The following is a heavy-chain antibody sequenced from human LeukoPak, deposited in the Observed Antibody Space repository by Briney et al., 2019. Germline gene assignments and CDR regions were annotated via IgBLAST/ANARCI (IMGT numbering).Heavy chain of an antibody. D-gene: IGHD3-10*01. CDR1: GFTFSSYA. CDR2: ISGSGGST. J-gene: IGHJ2*01. Sequence: GGSLRLSCAASGFTFSSYAMSWVRQAPGKGLEWVSAISGSGGSTYYADSVKGRFTISRDNSKNTLYLQMNSLRAEDTAVYYCATQYYYGSGSYYVYWYFDLWGRGTLVTVSS. CDR3: ATQYYYGSGSYYVYWYFDL. V-gene: IGHV3-23*01.